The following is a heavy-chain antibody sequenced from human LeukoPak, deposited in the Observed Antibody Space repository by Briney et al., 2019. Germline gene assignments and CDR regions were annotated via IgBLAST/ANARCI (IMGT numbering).Heavy chain of an antibody. CDR3: VRDNPRCCGVVPVKIDDY. CDR1: GFTFSTYS. Sequence: PGGSLRLSCAASGFTFSTYSMNWVRQAPGKGLEWVSYISSSSSSIYYADSVKGRFTISRDNAKNSLYLQMDSLRAEDTAVYYCVRDNPRCCGVVPVKIDDYWGQGTLVTVSS. D-gene: IGHD2-15*01. V-gene: IGHV3-48*04. CDR2: ISSSSSSI. J-gene: IGHJ4*02.